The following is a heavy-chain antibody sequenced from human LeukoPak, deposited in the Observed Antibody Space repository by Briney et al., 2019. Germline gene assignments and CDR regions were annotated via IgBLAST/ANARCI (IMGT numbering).Heavy chain of an antibody. J-gene: IGHJ5*02. V-gene: IGHV5-51*01. CDR3: ARHAGTYYYGSGSYGDWFDP. CDR1: GYSFTSYW. Sequence: GESLKISCKGSGYSFTSYWIGWVRQMPGKGLEWMGIIYPGDSDTRYSPSFQGQVTISADKSISTAYLQWSSLKASDTAMYYCARHAGTYYYGSGSYGDWFDPWGQGTLVTVSS. CDR2: IYPGDSDT. D-gene: IGHD3-10*01.